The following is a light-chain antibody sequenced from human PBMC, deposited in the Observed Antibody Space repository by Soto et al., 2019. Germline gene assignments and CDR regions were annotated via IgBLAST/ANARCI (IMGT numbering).Light chain of an antibody. CDR1: SSDIGDYNY. V-gene: IGLV2-14*01. J-gene: IGLJ2*01. Sequence: QSALTQPASVSGSPGQSIAISCTGTSSDIGDYNYVSWYQQHPGKAPKLMIFDVSNRPSGVSNRFSGSMSGNTASLTISGLQPEDEADYYCRSYTRGSTVVFGGGTKVTVL. CDR2: DVS. CDR3: RSYTRGSTVV.